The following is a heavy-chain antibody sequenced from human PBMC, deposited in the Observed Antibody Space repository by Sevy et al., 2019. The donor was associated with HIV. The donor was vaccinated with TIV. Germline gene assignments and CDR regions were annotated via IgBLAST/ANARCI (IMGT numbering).Heavy chain of an antibody. CDR2: ISYDGSNK. D-gene: IGHD4-17*01. Sequence: GGSLRLSCAASGFTFSSYGMHWVRQAPGKGLEWVAVISYDGSNKYYADSVKGRFTISRDNSKNTLYLQMNSLRAEDTAVYYCATTTVTGSGMDVWGQGTTATVSS. CDR3: ATTTVTGSGMDV. CDR1: GFTFSSYG. V-gene: IGHV3-30*03. J-gene: IGHJ6*02.